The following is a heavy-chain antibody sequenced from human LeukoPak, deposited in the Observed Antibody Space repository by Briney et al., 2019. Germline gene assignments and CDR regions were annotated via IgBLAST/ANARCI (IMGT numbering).Heavy chain of an antibody. J-gene: IGHJ4*01. CDR3: IREIQVRASASLGY. CDR1: GFSLTGYW. D-gene: IGHD2-2*01. CDR2: MNSAGTTI. V-gene: IGHV3-74*01. Sequence: GGSLRLSCAASGFSLTGYWMHWVRQAAGKGLVWVARMNSAGTTINYADSVRGRFTISRDNAGNALYLQMSSLRAEDTAIYYRIREIQVRASASLGYWGQGTLVTVSS.